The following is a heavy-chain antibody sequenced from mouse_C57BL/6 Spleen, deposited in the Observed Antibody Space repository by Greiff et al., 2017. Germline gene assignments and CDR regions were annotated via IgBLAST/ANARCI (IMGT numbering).Heavy chain of an antibody. CDR2: IYPGSGNT. D-gene: IGHD1-1*01. CDR1: GYSFTSYY. J-gene: IGHJ3*01. Sequence: QVQLQQSGPELVKPGASVKISCKASGYSFTSYYIHWVKQRPGQGLEWIGWIYPGSGNTKYNEKFKGKATLTADTSSSTAYMQLSSLTSEDSAVYYCARSHYYGSGPWFAYWGQGTLVTVSA. V-gene: IGHV1-66*01. CDR3: ARSHYYGSGPWFAY.